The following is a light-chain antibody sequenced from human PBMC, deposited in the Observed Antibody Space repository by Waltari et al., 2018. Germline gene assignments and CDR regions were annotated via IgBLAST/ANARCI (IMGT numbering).Light chain of an antibody. CDR3: CSYTGTNTFV. CDR2: DVA. J-gene: IGLJ1*01. Sequence: QSALTQPRSVSGSPGQSVTISCTGTSRNVGSFDYSSWYQHHPGKAPKLLIYDVAKRPSGVPHRFSGSKSGNTASLTITGLQTEDEADYYCCSYTGTNTFVLGTGTAITVL. V-gene: IGLV2-11*01. CDR1: SRNVGSFDY.